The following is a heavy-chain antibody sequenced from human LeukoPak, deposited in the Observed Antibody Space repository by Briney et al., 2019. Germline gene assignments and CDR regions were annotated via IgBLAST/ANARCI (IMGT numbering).Heavy chain of an antibody. D-gene: IGHD7-27*01. J-gene: IGHJ4*02. V-gene: IGHV4-61*10. CDR2: IYYTGT. CDR1: GGSISSGSYY. CDR3: ASRKLGNDY. Sequence: SETLSLTCTVSGGSISSGSYYWSWIRQPAGKGLEWIGYIYYTGTSYNPSLKSRVTISADTSKNQFSLNLSSVTAADTAVYYCASRKLGNDYWGQGTLVTVSS.